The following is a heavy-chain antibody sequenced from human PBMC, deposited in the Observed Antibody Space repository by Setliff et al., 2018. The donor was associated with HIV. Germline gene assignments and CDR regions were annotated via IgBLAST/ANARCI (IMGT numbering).Heavy chain of an antibody. CDR2: IYHSGST. J-gene: IGHJ4*02. V-gene: IGHV4-38-2*01. Sequence: SETLSLTCAVSGYSISSGFYWGWIRQPPGKGLEWIGSIYHSGSTYYSPSLKSRVSFSVDTSKNQLSLKLRSVTAADSAMYYCARQKETYYYDSSGYPAYFDYWGQGTQVTVSS. CDR1: GYSISSGFY. CDR3: ARQKETYYYDSSGYPAYFDY. D-gene: IGHD3-22*01.